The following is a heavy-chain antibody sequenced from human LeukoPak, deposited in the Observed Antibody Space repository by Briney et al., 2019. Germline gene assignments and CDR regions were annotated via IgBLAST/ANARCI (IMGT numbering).Heavy chain of an antibody. CDR2: IYYSGST. J-gene: IGHJ3*02. V-gene: IGHV4-31*03. CDR3: ARDRTMVRRGKAGYAFDI. D-gene: IGHD3-10*01. CDR1: GGSISSGGYY. Sequence: SETLSLTCTVSGGSISSGGYYWSWIRQHPGKGLEWIGYIYYSGSTYYNPSLKSRVTISVDTSKNQFSLKLSSVTAADTAVYYCARDRTMVRRGKAGYAFDIWGQGTMVTVSS.